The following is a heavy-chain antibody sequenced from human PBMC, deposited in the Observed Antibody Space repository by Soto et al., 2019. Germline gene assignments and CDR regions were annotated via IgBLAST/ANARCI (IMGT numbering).Heavy chain of an antibody. CDR3: ARILWRGGGSADFDY. CDR1: GGPISGYY. V-gene: IGHV4-59*01. Sequence: PSETLSLTCTVSGGPISGYYWSWIRQPPGKGLEWIGYIYYTGSANYNPSLKSRVTISVDTSKNQFSLKLSSVTAADTAVYYCARILWRGGGSADFDYWGQGTLVTVSS. J-gene: IGHJ4*02. D-gene: IGHD2-15*01. CDR2: IYYTGSA.